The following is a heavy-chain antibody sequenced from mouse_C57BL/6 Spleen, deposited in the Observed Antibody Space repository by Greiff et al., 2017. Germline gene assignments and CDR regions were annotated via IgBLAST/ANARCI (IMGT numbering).Heavy chain of an antibody. V-gene: IGHV1-50*01. CDR3: ARDSSGYKYFDV. CDR2: LDPSDSYT. D-gene: IGHD3-2*02. J-gene: IGHJ1*03. Sequence: QVQLQQPGAELVKPGASVKLSCKASGYTFTSYWMQWVKQRPGQGLEWIGELDPSDSYTNYNQKFKGKATLTVDTSSSTAYMQLSSLTSEDSAVYYGARDSSGYKYFDVWGTGTTVTVSS. CDR1: GYTFTSYW.